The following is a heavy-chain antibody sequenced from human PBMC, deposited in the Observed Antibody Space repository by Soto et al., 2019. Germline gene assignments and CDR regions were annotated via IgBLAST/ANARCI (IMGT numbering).Heavy chain of an antibody. J-gene: IGHJ4*02. CDR1: GFTFSTYT. CDR2: INGRSNYV. D-gene: IGHD1-26*01. CDR3: AREAGVVGSSSAFDH. V-gene: IGHV3-21*01. Sequence: EVQVVESGGGLVKPGGSLRLSCVFSGFTFSTYTMNWVRQAPGKGLEWVSSINGRSNYVYYADSVKGRFTISRDNAKNSLYLQMNRLRAEDPAIYYCAREAGVVGSSSAFDHWGLGTLVTVSS.